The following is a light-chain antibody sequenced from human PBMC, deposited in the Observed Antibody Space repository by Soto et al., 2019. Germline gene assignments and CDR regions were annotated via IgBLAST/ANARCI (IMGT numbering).Light chain of an antibody. CDR3: SSYTSSNTLYV. Sequence: QSVLTQPAAVSGSPGQSITISCTGTSSDVGGYNYVSWYQQHPGKAPKLMIYEVSNRPSGVSNRLSGSKSGNTASLTISGLQAEDEADYYCSSYTSSNTLYVFGTGTKVTVL. CDR1: SSDVGGYNY. CDR2: EVS. J-gene: IGLJ1*01. V-gene: IGLV2-14*01.